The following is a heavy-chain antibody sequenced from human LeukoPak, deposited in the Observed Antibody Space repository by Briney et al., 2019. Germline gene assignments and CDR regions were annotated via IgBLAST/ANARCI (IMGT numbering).Heavy chain of an antibody. CDR1: GGTFSSYA. D-gene: IGHD2-15*01. CDR2: IIPIFGIA. Sequence: ASVKVSCKASGGTFSSYAISWVRQGPGQGLEWMGRIIPIFGIANYAQKFQGRVTITADKSTSTAYMELSSLRSEDTAVYYCARDVDIVVVVAASQKGHNWFDPWGQGTLVTVSS. J-gene: IGHJ5*02. V-gene: IGHV1-69*04. CDR3: ARDVDIVVVVAASQKGHNWFDP.